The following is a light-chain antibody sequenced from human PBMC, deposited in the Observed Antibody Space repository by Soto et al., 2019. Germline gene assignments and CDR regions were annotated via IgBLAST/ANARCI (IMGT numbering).Light chain of an antibody. V-gene: IGKV1D-13*01. CDR1: QGISSA. CDR2: DAS. CDR3: QQFNNYPLT. J-gene: IGKJ5*01. Sequence: AIQLTQSPSSLSASVGGRVTITCRASQGISSALAWYQQKPGKAPKLLIYDASSLESGVPSRFSGSGSGTDFTLTISSLQPEDFATYYCQQFNNYPLTFGHGARLEIK.